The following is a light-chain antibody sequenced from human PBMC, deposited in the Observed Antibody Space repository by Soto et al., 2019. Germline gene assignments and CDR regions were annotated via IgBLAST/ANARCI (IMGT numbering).Light chain of an antibody. CDR2: STN. V-gene: IGLV1-44*01. J-gene: IGLJ2*01. Sequence: QSVLTQVPSTSGTPGQTVAISCSGSSSNIGKNTVNWYQQFPGTAPNLLIHSTNHRPSGVPDRFSGSKSGTSASLAISGLQSEDEAEYYCAVWEDSLNGPIFGGGTKLTVL. CDR1: SSNIGKNT. CDR3: AVWEDSLNGPI.